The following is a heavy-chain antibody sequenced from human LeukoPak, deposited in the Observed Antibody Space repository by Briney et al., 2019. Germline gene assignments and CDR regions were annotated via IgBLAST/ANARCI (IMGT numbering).Heavy chain of an antibody. CDR2: INAGNGNT. D-gene: IGHD2-21*01. J-gene: IGHJ3*01. Sequence: ASVKVSCKASGYTFTSYAMHWVRQAPGQRLEWMGWINAGNGNTKYSQKFQGRVTITRDRSASTAYMELSSLRFEDTAVYYCASGNEVTLEGFALWGQGTMVTVSS. CDR1: GYTFTSYA. CDR3: ASGNEVTLEGFAL. V-gene: IGHV1-3*01.